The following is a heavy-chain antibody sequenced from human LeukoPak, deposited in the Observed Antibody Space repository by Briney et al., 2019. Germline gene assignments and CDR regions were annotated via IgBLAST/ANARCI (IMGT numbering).Heavy chain of an antibody. CDR3: ARDKAPRAPDAFDI. V-gene: IGHV1-69*05. CDR1: GYTFTGYY. J-gene: IGHJ3*02. CDR2: IIPIFGTA. Sequence: ASVKVSCKASGYTFTGYYMYWVRQAPGQGLEWMGRIIPIFGTANYAQKFQGRVTITTDESTSTAYMELSSLRSEDTAVYYCARDKAPRAPDAFDIWGQGTMVTVSS.